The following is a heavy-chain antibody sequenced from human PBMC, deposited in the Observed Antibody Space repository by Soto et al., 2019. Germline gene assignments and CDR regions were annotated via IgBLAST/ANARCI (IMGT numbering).Heavy chain of an antibody. D-gene: IGHD6-6*01. V-gene: IGHV4-31*03. CDR2: RYYSGST. Sequence: SLTCTVSGCSIASVGYYWSWVRHYPGKGLEWIGYRYYSGSTYYNPSLRSRLTISVDTSNNQFSLKLNSVTAADTAIYYCARARGQLAPFDFWGQGSLVTVSS. CDR1: GCSIASVGYY. CDR3: ARARGQLAPFDF. J-gene: IGHJ4*02.